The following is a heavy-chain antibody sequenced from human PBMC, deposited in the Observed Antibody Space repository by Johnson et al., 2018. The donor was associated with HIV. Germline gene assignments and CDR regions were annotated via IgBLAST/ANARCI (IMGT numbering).Heavy chain of an antibody. V-gene: IGHV3-30*02. D-gene: IGHD3-22*01. CDR2: IRYDGGNK. Sequence: QVQLVESGGGVVQPGGSLRLSCAGSGFTFSSYGIHWVRQSPGKGLEWVAFIRYDGGNKYYADSVKGRFTISRDNPTNTLYLQMNSLRAEDTAVYFCAKVLSSWPPDSRDAFDIWGQGTMVTVSS. J-gene: IGHJ3*02. CDR1: GFTFSSYG. CDR3: AKVLSSWPPDSRDAFDI.